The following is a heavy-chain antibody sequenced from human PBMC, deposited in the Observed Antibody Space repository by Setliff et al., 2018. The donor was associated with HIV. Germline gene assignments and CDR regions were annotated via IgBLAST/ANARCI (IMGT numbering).Heavy chain of an antibody. V-gene: IGHV3-21*01. Sequence: GGSLRLSCVTSGFTFTSHSMNWVRLRPGKGLEWVAFISGSGTYTHYADSVRGRFTVSRDNAKNSLWLQLDSLKVEDTALYFCVRSLSGNSSTYYWAFDFWGQGTPVTVSS. CDR3: VRSLSGNSSTYYWAFDF. J-gene: IGHJ4*02. CDR1: GFTFTSHS. CDR2: ISGSGTYT. D-gene: IGHD3-22*01.